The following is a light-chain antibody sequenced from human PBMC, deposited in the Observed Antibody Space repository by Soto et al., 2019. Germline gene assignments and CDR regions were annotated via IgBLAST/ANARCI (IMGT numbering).Light chain of an antibody. CDR1: QSVSSSY. CDR2: GAS. CDR3: QQYDTSPLT. J-gene: IGKJ4*01. Sequence: DIVLTQSPGTLSLSPGERAALSCRASQSVSSSYLAWYQQKTGQAPRLLIYGASNRATGIPDRFSGSGSGTDFTLTISRLEPEDFAVYYCQQYDTSPLTFGGGTKVDIK. V-gene: IGKV3-20*01.